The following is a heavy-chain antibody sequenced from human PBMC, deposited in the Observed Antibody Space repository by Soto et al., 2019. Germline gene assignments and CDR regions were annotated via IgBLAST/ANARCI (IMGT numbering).Heavy chain of an antibody. J-gene: IGHJ4*02. CDR2: TRNKANSHTT. V-gene: IGHV3-72*01. Sequence: PGGSLRLSCAASGFIFSDHYMDWVRQAPGKGLEWVGRTRNKANSHTTEYAASVKGRFTISRDDSKNSLYLEMNSLRAEDTAVYFCAKSFEEYFHGSLTYHWGQGTQVTVSP. CDR1: GFIFSDHY. CDR3: AKSFEEYFHGSLTYH. D-gene: IGHD3-10*01.